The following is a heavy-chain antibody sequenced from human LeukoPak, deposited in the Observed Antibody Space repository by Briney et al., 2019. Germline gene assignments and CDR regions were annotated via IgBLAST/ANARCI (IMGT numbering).Heavy chain of an antibody. CDR3: ARAVGSGSFQTYYYYMGV. CDR1: GGSISSYY. J-gene: IGHJ6*03. Sequence: SETLSLTCTVSGGSISSYYWSWIRQPPGKGLEWIGYIYYSGSTNYNPSLKSRVTMSVDTSKNQFSLKLSSVTAADTAVYYCARAVGSGSFQTYYYYMGVWGKGTTVTISS. V-gene: IGHV4-59*12. D-gene: IGHD3-10*01. CDR2: IYYSGST.